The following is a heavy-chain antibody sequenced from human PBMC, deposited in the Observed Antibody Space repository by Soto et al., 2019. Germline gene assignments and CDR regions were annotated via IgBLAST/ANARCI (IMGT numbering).Heavy chain of an antibody. CDR3: AREMVVRGAYYYYGMDV. J-gene: IGHJ6*02. Sequence: ASVKVSCKASGYTFTSYGISWVRQAPGQGLEWMGWISAYNGNTNYAQKLQGRVTMTTDTSTSTAYMELRSLRSDDTAVYYCAREMVVRGAYYYYGMDVWSQGTTVTVSS. CDR2: ISAYNGNT. D-gene: IGHD3-10*01. CDR1: GYTFTSYG. V-gene: IGHV1-18*04.